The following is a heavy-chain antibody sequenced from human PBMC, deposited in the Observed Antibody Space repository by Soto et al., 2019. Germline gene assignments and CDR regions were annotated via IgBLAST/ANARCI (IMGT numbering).Heavy chain of an antibody. D-gene: IGHD2-2*01. CDR3: ARYIPGVRYYGMDV. CDR2: IGESGTPT. J-gene: IGHJ6*02. CDR1: GFTFSSYA. Sequence: GGSLRLSCAASGFTFSSYAMKWVRQAPGKGLEWVSPIGESGTPTYYADSVKGRFAISRDNSGNTLFLEMYSLRAEDTAVYYCARYIPGVRYYGMDVWGQGTTVTVSS. V-gene: IGHV3-23*01.